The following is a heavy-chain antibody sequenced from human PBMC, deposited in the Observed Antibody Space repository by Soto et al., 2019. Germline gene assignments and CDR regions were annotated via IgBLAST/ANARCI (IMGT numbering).Heavy chain of an antibody. D-gene: IGHD6-6*01. Sequence: SETLSLTCTVSGGSISSGGYYWSWIRQHPGKGLEWIGYIYYSGSTYYNPSLKSRVTISVDTSKNQFSLKLSSVTAADTAVYYCARGVGIAARRIDYWGQGTLVTVSS. J-gene: IGHJ4*02. V-gene: IGHV4-31*03. CDR3: ARGVGIAARRIDY. CDR2: IYYSGST. CDR1: GGSISSGGYY.